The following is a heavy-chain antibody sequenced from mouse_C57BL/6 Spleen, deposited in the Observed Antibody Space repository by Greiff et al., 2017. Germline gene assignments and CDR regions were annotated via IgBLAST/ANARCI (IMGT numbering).Heavy chain of an antibody. Sequence: EVKVEESGGGLVQPGGSLSLSCAASGFTFTDYYMSWVRQPPGKALEWLGFIRNKANGYTTEYSASVKGRFTISRDNSQSILYLQMNALRAEDSATYYCARWDGSRGWYFDVWGTGTTVTVSS. V-gene: IGHV7-3*01. CDR1: GFTFTDYY. CDR3: ARWDGSRGWYFDV. J-gene: IGHJ1*03. CDR2: IRNKANGYTT. D-gene: IGHD1-1*01.